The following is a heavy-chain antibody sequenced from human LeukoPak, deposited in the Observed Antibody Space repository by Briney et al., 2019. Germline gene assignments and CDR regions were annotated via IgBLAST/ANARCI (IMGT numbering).Heavy chain of an antibody. J-gene: IGHJ4*02. CDR1: GYTFASYG. CDR2: IIPIFGTA. D-gene: IGHD3-9*01. V-gene: IGHV1-69*13. Sequence: SVKVSCKTSGYTFASYGISWVRQAPGQGLEWMGGIIPIFGTANYAQKFQGRVTITADESTSTAYMELSSLRSEDTAVYYCARGGLYYDILTGGLLGYWGQGTLVTVSS. CDR3: ARGGLYYDILTGGLLGY.